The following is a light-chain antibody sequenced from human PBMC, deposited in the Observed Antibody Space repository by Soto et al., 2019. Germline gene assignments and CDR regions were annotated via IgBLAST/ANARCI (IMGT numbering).Light chain of an antibody. J-gene: IGKJ2*01. CDR1: QGISNY. CDR2: AAS. CDR3: QKYNSAPRT. Sequence: DIQMTQSPSSLSASVGDRVTITCRASQGISNYLAWYQQKPGQVPKLLIYAASTLQSGVPSRFSGSGSGTDFSLTISSLQPEGVATYYCQKYNSAPRTFGQGTKLEIK. V-gene: IGKV1-27*01.